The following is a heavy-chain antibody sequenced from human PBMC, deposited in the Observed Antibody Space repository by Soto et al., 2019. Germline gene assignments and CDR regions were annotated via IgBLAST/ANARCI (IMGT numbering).Heavy chain of an antibody. CDR1: GDSVSSNSAA. D-gene: IGHD2-15*01. CDR2: TYYRSKWYN. Sequence: SQTLSLTCALSGDSVSSNSAAWNWIRQSPSRGLEWLGRTYYRSKWYNDYAVSVKSPITINPDTSKNQFSLQLNSVTPEDTAVYYCARDDTYSPGSYFDYWGQGTLVTVSS. J-gene: IGHJ4*02. V-gene: IGHV6-1*01. CDR3: ARDDTYSPGSYFDY.